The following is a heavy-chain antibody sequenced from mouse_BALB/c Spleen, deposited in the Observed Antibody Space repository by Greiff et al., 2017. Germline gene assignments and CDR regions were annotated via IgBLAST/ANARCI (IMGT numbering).Heavy chain of an antibody. CDR3: ASDITTFDY. CDR2: INPSTGYT. D-gene: IGHD1-2*01. CDR1: GYTFTSYW. V-gene: IGHV1-7*01. J-gene: IGHJ2*01. Sequence: QVQLQQSGAELAKPGASVKMSCKASGYTFTSYWMHWVKQRPGQGLEWIGYINPSTGYTEYNQKFKDKATLTADKSSSTAYMQLSSLTSEDSAVYYCASDITTFDYWGQGTTLTVAS.